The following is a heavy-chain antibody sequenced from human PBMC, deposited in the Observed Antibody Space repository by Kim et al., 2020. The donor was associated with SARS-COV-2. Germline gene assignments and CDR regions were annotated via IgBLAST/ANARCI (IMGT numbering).Heavy chain of an antibody. CDR1: GGSFSGYY. J-gene: IGHJ4*02. CDR2: INHSGST. V-gene: IGHV4-34*01. Sequence: SETLSLTCAVYGGSFSGYYWSWIRQPPGKGLEWIGEINHSGSTNYNPSLKSRVTISVDTSKNQFSLKLSSVTAADTAVYYCARGLQTQNKRGYSGYGRALGDYWGQGTLVTVSS. CDR3: ARGLQTQNKRGYSGYGRALGDY. D-gene: IGHD5-12*01.